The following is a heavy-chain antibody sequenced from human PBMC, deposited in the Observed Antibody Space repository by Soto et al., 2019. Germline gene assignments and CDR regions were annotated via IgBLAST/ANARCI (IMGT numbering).Heavy chain of an antibody. J-gene: IGHJ4*02. D-gene: IGHD6-13*01. CDR3: AKWMAGIAAADMRGYFDY. CDR1: GFTFSSYA. Sequence: GGSLRLSCAASGFTFSSYAMSWVRQAPGKGLEWVSAISGSGGSTYYADSVKGRFTISRDNSKNTLYLQMNSLRAEDTAVYYWAKWMAGIAAADMRGYFDYWGQGTLVTVSS. V-gene: IGHV3-23*01. CDR2: ISGSGGST.